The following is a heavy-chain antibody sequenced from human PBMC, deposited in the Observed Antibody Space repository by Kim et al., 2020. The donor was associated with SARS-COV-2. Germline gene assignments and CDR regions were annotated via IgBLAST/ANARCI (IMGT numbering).Heavy chain of an antibody. V-gene: IGHV1-46*01. CDR1: GYTFTSYY. CDR2: INPSGGST. Sequence: ASVKVSCKASGYTFTSYYMHWVRQAPGQGLEWMGIINPSGGSTSYAQKFQGRVTMTRDTSTSTVYMELSSLRSEDTAVYYCAANKWGGSGYHSHDAFDIWGQGTMVTVSS. CDR3: AANKWGGSGYHSHDAFDI. D-gene: IGHD3-3*01. J-gene: IGHJ3*02.